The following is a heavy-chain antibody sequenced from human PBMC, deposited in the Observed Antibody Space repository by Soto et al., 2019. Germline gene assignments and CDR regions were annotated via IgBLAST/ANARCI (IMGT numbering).Heavy chain of an antibody. CDR3: ARSTNDYGDRH. CDR1: GYTFTSYD. Sequence: QVQLVQSGAEVKKPGASVKVSCKASGYTFTSYDINWVRQATGQGLEWMGWMNPNSGNTGYAQKFQGRVTMTRNTSRSTAYMAWPTLSSKDTTVYYCARSTNDYGDRHWGQGPRVTVSS. V-gene: IGHV1-8*01. CDR2: MNPNSGNT. J-gene: IGHJ4*02. D-gene: IGHD4-17*01.